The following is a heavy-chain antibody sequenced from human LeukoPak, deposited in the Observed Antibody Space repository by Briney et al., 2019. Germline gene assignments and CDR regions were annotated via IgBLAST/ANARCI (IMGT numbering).Heavy chain of an antibody. CDR1: GFTVSSNN. J-gene: IGHJ5*02. V-gene: IGHV3-74*01. D-gene: IGHD3-22*01. Sequence: GGSLSLSCAASGFTVSSNNMTWVRQPPGKGRGWVSRIGDGINTSYADSVKGRFTISRDNAKNTLNLQMNSLRAEDTAVYYCARDLGQYYDTSDNWFDPWGQGTLVTVSS. CDR3: ARDLGQYYDTSDNWFDP. CDR2: IGDGINT.